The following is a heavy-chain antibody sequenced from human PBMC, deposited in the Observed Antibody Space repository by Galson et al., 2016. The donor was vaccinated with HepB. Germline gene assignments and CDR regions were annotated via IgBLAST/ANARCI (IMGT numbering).Heavy chain of an antibody. Sequence: SLRLSCAASGSTFSSYALSWVRQAPGKGLEWVSTITYSGGDTYYADSVKGRFTISRDNSKNTLYLQMNSLRGEDTAVYSCAKGGYCSRARCPGRNWFDPWGQGTLVTVSS. CDR1: GSTFSSYA. CDR2: ITYSGGDT. CDR3: AKGGYCSRARCPGRNWFDP. J-gene: IGHJ5*02. D-gene: IGHD2-15*01. V-gene: IGHV3-23*01.